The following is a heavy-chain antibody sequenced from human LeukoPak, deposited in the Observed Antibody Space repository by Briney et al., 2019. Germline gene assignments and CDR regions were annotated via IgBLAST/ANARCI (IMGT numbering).Heavy chain of an antibody. Sequence: ASVTVSFTASGYTFTSYDINWVRQATGQGLEWMGWINPNSGNTGYAQKFQGRVTITRNTSISTAYMEPSSLRSEDTAVYYCARVTVVVPPTQIWFDPWGQGTLVTVSS. CDR2: INPNSGNT. D-gene: IGHD2-2*01. V-gene: IGHV1-8*03. CDR3: ARVTVVVPPTQIWFDP. J-gene: IGHJ5*02. CDR1: GYTFTSYD.